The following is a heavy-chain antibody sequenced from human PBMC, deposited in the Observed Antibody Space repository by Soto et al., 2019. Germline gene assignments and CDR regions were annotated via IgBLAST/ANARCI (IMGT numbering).Heavy chain of an antibody. CDR1: GGSISSSSYY. CDR3: ARVHGYDYSTPAFDY. Sequence: SETLSLTCTVSGGSISSSSYYWGWIRQPPGKGLEWIGSIYYSGSTYYNPSLKSRVTISVDTSKNQFSLKLSSVTAADTAVYYCARVHGYDYSTPAFDYWGQGTLVTVSS. J-gene: IGHJ4*02. V-gene: IGHV4-39*01. CDR2: IYYSGST. D-gene: IGHD5-12*01.